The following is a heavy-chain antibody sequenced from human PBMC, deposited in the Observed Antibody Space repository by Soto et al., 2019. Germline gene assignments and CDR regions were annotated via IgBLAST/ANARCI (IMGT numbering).Heavy chain of an antibody. CDR3: ASRDPGTSVDY. V-gene: IGHV4-4*02. D-gene: IGHD1-7*01. Sequence: QVQLQESGPGLVKPSGTLSLTCAVSGGSFPSNNWWTWVRQPPGQGLEWIGEIYRTGSTNYNPSLKRRVTISLDKSENQFSLKVTSLTAADTAVYYSASRDPGTSVDYWGQGTLVSVAA. J-gene: IGHJ4*02. CDR1: GGSFPSNNW. CDR2: IYRTGST.